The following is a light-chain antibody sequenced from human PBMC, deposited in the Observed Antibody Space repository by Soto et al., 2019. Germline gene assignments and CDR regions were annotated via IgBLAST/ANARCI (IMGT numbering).Light chain of an antibody. V-gene: IGKV1-9*01. J-gene: IGKJ5*01. Sequence: IQLTQSPSSLSASVGDRVTITCRASQGIRNPLAWYQQKPGKGPKLLIYLASSLQSGVPSRFSGSGSGTDFTLTISSLQPEDFATYYCQQVDSYPITFGQGTRLEIK. CDR1: QGIRNP. CDR2: LAS. CDR3: QQVDSYPIT.